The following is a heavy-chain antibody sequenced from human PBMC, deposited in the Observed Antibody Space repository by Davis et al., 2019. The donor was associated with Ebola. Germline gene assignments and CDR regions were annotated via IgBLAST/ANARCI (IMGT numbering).Heavy chain of an antibody. CDR1: GFTFSSYW. Sequence: HTGGSLRLSCAASGFTFSSYWMHWVRQAPGKGLVWVSRINSDGSSTSYADSVKGRFTISRDNAKNTLYLQMNSLRAEDTAVYYCEGGPYCSGDSCYDYWGQGTPVTVSS. CDR3: EGGPYCSGDSCYDY. V-gene: IGHV3-74*01. J-gene: IGHJ4*02. CDR2: INSDGSST. D-gene: IGHD2-15*01.